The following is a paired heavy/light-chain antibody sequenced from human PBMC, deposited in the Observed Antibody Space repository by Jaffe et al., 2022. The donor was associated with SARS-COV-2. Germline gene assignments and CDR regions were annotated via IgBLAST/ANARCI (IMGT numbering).Heavy chain of an antibody. D-gene: IGHD4-4*01. Sequence: QVQLQESGPGLVKPSETLSLTCTVSDDSMTDYYWTWIRQPPGKGLEWIGHIYHSGSTDYNPSLKSRVTISLDTSKNQFSLKLSSVTAADTAVYYCARGVTALYYYYYYYMDVWGKGTTVTVSS. CDR2: IYHSGST. J-gene: IGHJ6*03. CDR3: ARGVTALYYYYYYYMDV. V-gene: IGHV4-59*01. CDR1: DDSMTDYY.
Light chain of an antibody. CDR1: QSVRSGY. CDR3: QQYGTSPWT. J-gene: IGKJ1*01. CDR2: GAS. V-gene: IGKV3-20*01. Sequence: EIVLTQSPGTLSLSPGERIALSCRASQSVRSGYLAWYQQKPGQPPRLLIYGASSRATGIPDRFSGSGSGTDFTLTISRLEPEDFAVYYCQQYGTSPWTFGQGTRVEIK.